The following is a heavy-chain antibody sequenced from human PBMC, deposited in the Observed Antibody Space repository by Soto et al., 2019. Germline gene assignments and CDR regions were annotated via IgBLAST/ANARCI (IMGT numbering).Heavy chain of an antibody. CDR2: ISGSGGST. CDR1: GFTFSSYA. CDR3: ARANIVVVVAATPGDYFDY. V-gene: IGHV3-23*01. Sequence: TGGSLRLSCAASGFTFSSYAMSWVRQAPGKGLEWVSAISGSGGSTYYADSVKGRFTISRDNSKNTLYLQMNSLRAEDTAVYYCARANIVVVVAATPGDYFDYWGQGTLVTVS. D-gene: IGHD2-15*01. J-gene: IGHJ4*02.